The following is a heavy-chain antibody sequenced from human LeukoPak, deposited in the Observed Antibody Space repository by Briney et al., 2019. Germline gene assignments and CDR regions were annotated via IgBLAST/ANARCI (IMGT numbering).Heavy chain of an antibody. CDR3: AKNTWKSSDSGRGRMDV. D-gene: IGHD3-10*01. CDR1: GFSFSHYS. J-gene: IGHJ6*02. CDR2: IGVGGRPT. V-gene: IGHV3-48*01. Sequence: GGSLRLSCAASGFSFSHYSMTWARQASGKGLEWISYIGVGGRPTNYADSVKARSTISRDDAQNSLYLQMNSLRAEDTAVYYCAKNTWKSSDSGRGRMDVWGRGTTVTVSS.